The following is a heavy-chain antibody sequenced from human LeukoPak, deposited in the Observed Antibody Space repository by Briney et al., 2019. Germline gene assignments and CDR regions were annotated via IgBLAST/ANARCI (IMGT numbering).Heavy chain of an antibody. Sequence: GGSLRLSCAASGFTFSSYWMSWVRQAPGKGLEWVGFIRSKAYGGTTEYAASVKGRFTISRDDSKSIAYLQMNSLKTEDTAVYYCTRADEWELLNVSDYWGQGTLVTVSS. D-gene: IGHD1-26*01. J-gene: IGHJ4*02. V-gene: IGHV3-49*04. CDR1: GFTFSSYW. CDR3: TRADEWELLNVSDY. CDR2: IRSKAYGGTT.